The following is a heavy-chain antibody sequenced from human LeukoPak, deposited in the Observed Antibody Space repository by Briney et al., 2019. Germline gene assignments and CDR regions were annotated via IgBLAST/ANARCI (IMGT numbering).Heavy chain of an antibody. CDR2: IIPIFGTA. D-gene: IGHD2-15*01. V-gene: IGHV1-69*13. J-gene: IGHJ6*02. CDR3: ARPPEVDVVVVAATYYYYGMDV. CDR1: GGTFSSYA. Sequence: SVKVSCKASGGTFSSYAISWVRQAPGQGLEWMGGIIPIFGTANYAQKFQGRVTITADESTSTAYMELSSLRSEDTAVYYCARPPEVDVVVVAATYYYYGMDVWGQGTTVTVSS.